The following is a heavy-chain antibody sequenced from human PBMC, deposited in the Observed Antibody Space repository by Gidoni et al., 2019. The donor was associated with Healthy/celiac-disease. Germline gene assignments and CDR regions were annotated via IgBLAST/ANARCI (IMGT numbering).Heavy chain of an antibody. CDR2: INPSGGRT. Sequence: QVQLVQSGAEVKKPGASVKVSCKSSGYTFTSYYMHWVRQPPGQGLEWMGIINPSGGRTSYAQKFQGRVTMTRDTSTSTVYMELSSLRSEDTAVYYCARDFISDYGDYWLDYWGQGTLVTVSS. D-gene: IGHD4-17*01. CDR3: ARDFISDYGDYWLDY. J-gene: IGHJ4*02. CDR1: GYTFTSYY. V-gene: IGHV1-46*01.